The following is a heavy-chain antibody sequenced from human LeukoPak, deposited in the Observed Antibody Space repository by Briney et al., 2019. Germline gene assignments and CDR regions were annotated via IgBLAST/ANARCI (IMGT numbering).Heavy chain of an antibody. V-gene: IGHV3-43D*03. CDR2: ISWDGGST. CDR1: GFTFDDYA. J-gene: IGHJ4*02. Sequence: GGSLRLSCAASGFTFDDYAMHWVRQAPGKGLEWVSLISWDGGSTYCADSVKGRFTISRDNSKNSLYLQMNSLRAEDTALYYCAKDRARTTYYYDSSGSPTLFDYWGQGTLVTVSS. CDR3: AKDRARTTYYYDSSGSPTLFDY. D-gene: IGHD3-22*01.